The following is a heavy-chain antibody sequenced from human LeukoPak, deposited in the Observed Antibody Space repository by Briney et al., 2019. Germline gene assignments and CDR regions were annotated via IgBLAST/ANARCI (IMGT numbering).Heavy chain of an antibody. Sequence: GGSLRLSCAASGFTLSGFGNHWVRQAPGKGLEWVAIIWYDGSHKYYADSVKGRFTISRDNSKNTLYLEMNSLRVEDTAVYYCTRHDSSGYNQFWGQGTLVTVSS. D-gene: IGHD3-22*01. CDR3: TRHDSSGYNQF. V-gene: IGHV3-33*08. CDR2: IWYDGSHK. CDR1: GFTLSGFG. J-gene: IGHJ4*02.